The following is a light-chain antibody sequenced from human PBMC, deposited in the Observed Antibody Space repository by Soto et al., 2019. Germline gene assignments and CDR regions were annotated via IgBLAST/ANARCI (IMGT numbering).Light chain of an antibody. CDR3: QQANSFPIT. CDR1: QSISNY. J-gene: IGKJ5*01. V-gene: IGKV1-39*01. Sequence: DIQVTQSPSSLSASVGDRVIITCRTSQSISNYLNWSQHKPGKAPKVRISAASNLQSGVPPRYSGSGYGTDFTLTISSLQPEDFATYYCQQANSFPITFGQGTRLEIK. CDR2: AAS.